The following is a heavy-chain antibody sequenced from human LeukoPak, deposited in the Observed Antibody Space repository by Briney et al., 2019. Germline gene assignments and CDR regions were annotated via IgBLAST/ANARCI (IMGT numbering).Heavy chain of an antibody. J-gene: IGHJ6*03. V-gene: IGHV3-30*02. CDR3: SDSSGYYGSYMDV. Sequence: GGSLRLSCAASGFTFSSYSMNWVRQAPGKGLEWVAFIRYDGSNKYYADSVKGRFTISRDNSKNTLYLQMNSLRAEDTAVYYCSDSSGYYGSYMDVWGKGTTVTISS. CDR2: IRYDGSNK. CDR1: GFTFSSYS. D-gene: IGHD3-22*01.